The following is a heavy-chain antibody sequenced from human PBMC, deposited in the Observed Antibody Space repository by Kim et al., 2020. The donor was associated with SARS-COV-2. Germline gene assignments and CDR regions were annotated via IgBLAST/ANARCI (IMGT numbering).Heavy chain of an antibody. D-gene: IGHD1-26*01. CDR1: GFTFSSYD. Sequence: GGSLRLSCAASGFTFSSYDMHWVRQAPGKGLEWVSTIGTAGDTYYPDSVKGRFTISRENAKNSLYLQMNSLRAGDTAVYYCARAVSGSYFPAYYYYGMDVWGQGTTVTVSS. CDR3: ARAVSGSYFPAYYYYGMDV. J-gene: IGHJ6*02. CDR2: IGTAGDT. V-gene: IGHV3-13*04.